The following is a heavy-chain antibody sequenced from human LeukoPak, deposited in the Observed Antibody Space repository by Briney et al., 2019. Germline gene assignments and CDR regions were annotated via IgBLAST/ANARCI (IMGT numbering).Heavy chain of an antibody. CDR3: ARYSSGWYGGGGDY. CDR1: GGSISSGDYY. Sequence: SETLSLTCTVSGGSISSGDYYWSWIRQPPGKGLEWIGYIYYSGSTYYNPSLKSRVTISVDTSKNQFSLKLSSVTAADTAVYYCARYSSGWYGGGGDYWGQGTLVTVSS. J-gene: IGHJ4*02. D-gene: IGHD6-19*01. CDR2: IYYSGST. V-gene: IGHV4-30-4*01.